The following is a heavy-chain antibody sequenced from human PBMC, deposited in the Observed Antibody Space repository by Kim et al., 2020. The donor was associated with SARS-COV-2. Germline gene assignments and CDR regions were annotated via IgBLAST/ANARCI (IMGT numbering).Heavy chain of an antibody. CDR3: ARGLPSYYDILIVYVVKGMDA. D-gene: IGHD3-9*01. CDR1: GFTFSNYE. Sequence: GGSLRLSCAASGFTFSNYEMNWVRQAPGKGLEWVSYISRSGSTTYYADSVKGRLTISRDNAKNSLYLQMNSLRAEDTAVYYCARGLPSYYDILIVYVVKGMDAGAKGPRSPSP. J-gene: IGHJ6*02. V-gene: IGHV3-48*03. CDR2: ISRSGSTT.